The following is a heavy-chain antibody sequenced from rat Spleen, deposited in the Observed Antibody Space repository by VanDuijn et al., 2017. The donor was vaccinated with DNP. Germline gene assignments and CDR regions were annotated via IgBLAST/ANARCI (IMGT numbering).Heavy chain of an antibody. J-gene: IGHJ2*01. D-gene: IGHD1-5*01. Sequence: EVHLQESGPGLVKPSQSLSLTCSVTGYSITSNYWGWIRKFPGNKMEWIGHISYSGGTTYRPSLKSRIYITRDTSKNQFFLQLSSVTTEDTATYYCARWNLGTSTLDYWGQGVMVTVSS. V-gene: IGHV3-1*01. CDR3: ARWNLGTSTLDY. CDR1: GYSITSNY. CDR2: ISYSGGT.